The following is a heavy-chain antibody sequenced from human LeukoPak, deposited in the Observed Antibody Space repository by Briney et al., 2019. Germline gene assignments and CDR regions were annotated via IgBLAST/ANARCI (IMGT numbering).Heavy chain of an antibody. Sequence: GRSLRLSCAASGFTFNTYDMRWVRQAPGKGLEWVALISYDGSIKYYADSVKGRFTISRDNSKNTLYLQMNSLRGEDTAVYYCAKDALRGGTYYYFDYWGQGTLVTVSS. J-gene: IGHJ4*02. CDR2: ISYDGSIK. D-gene: IGHD2-15*01. CDR1: GFTFNTYD. CDR3: AKDALRGGTYYYFDY. V-gene: IGHV3-30*18.